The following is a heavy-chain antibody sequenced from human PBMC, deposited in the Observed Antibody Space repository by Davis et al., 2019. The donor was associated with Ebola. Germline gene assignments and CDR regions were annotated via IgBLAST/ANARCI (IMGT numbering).Heavy chain of an antibody. D-gene: IGHD5-12*01. CDR1: GFTFSGYW. CDR3: ASHSGYDPVLGWFDP. CDR2: IKQDGSEK. Sequence: GGSLRLSCAASGFTFSGYWMTWVRQAPGKGLEWVANIKQDGSEKQYVDSVKGRFTISRDNSKNTLYLQMNSLRAEDTAVYYCASHSGYDPVLGWFDPWGQGTLVTVSS. J-gene: IGHJ5*02. V-gene: IGHV3-7*03.